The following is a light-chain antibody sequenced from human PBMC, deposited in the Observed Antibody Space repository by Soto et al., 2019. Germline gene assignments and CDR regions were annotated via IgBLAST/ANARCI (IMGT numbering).Light chain of an antibody. CDR1: QSVDSY. Sequence: EIVLAQSPATLSLSPGDAATLSCRASQSVDSYLVWYQQRPGQAPRLLIYDASKRATGVPARFSGSGSGTDFTLTISSLEPEDFAVYYCQQRSNRPTFGGGTKVEI. CDR3: QQRSNRPT. V-gene: IGKV3-11*01. J-gene: IGKJ4*01. CDR2: DAS.